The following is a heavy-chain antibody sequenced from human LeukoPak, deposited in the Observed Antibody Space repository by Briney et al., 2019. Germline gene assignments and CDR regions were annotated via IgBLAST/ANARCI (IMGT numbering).Heavy chain of an antibody. D-gene: IGHD3-3*01. J-gene: IGHJ3*02. CDR3: AREASYYDFWSGYQDAFDI. CDR2: IKQDGSEK. CDR1: GFTFSSYW. V-gene: IGHV3-7*01. Sequence: GGSPRLSCAASGFTFSSYWMSWVRQAPGKGLEWVANIKQDGSEKYYVDSVKGRFTISRDNAKNSLYLQMNSLRAEDTAVYYCAREASYYDFWSGYQDAFDIWGQGTMVTVSS.